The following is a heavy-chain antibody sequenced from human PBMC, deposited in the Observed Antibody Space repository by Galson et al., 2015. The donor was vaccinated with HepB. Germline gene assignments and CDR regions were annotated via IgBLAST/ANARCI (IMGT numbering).Heavy chain of an antibody. V-gene: IGHV3-15*01. CDR2: IKSKNDGETT. CDR3: TTHWRSAPTDY. D-gene: IGHD1-1*01. J-gene: IGHJ4*02. CDR1: GFTFTYAR. Sequence: SLRLSCAASGFTFTYARMTWVRQALGRGLEWVGRIKSKNDGETTDFAAPVKGRFSISRDDSQNTLYLQMNSLKTEDTAVYYCTTHWRSAPTDYWGQGTLVTVSS.